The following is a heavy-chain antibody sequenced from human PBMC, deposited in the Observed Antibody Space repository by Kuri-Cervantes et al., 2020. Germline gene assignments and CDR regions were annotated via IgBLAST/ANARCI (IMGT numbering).Heavy chain of an antibody. CDR1: GFTFSSYS. CDR3: ARDPPGLVPEDY. J-gene: IGHJ4*02. Sequence: GESLKISCAASGFTFSSYSMNWVRQAPGKGLEWVSSISSSSSYIYYADSVKGRFTISRDNAKKLLYLQMNSLRVEDTAVYFCARDPPGLVPEDYWGQGTLVTVSS. D-gene: IGHD1-26*01. V-gene: IGHV3-21*01. CDR2: ISSSSSYI.